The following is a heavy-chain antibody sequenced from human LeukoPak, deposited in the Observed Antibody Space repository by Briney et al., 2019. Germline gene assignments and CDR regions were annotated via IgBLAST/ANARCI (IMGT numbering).Heavy chain of an antibody. J-gene: IGHJ5*02. V-gene: IGHV4-30-2*03. D-gene: IGHD5-18*01. CDR2: IYHSGST. Sequence: SQTLSLTCAVSGGSISSGGYSWSWIRQPPGKGLEWIGSIYHSGSTYYNPSLKSRVTISVDTSKNQFSLKLSSVTAADTAVYYCARAVPLRGYSYGYGGFDPWGQGTLVTVSS. CDR1: GGSISSGGYS. CDR3: ARAVPLRGYSYGYGGFDP.